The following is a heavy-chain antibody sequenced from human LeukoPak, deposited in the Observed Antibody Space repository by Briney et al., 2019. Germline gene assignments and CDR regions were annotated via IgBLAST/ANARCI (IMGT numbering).Heavy chain of an antibody. Sequence: PSETLSLTCIVSGDSISSTSYYWAWIRQPPGKGLEWIGMIFYSGSAYYTPSLRGRVTLSVDTSRNQFSLNLISVTAADTGVYFCARQQSDTSLFDPWGQGTLVTVS. V-gene: IGHV4-39*01. J-gene: IGHJ5*02. CDR1: GDSISSTSYY. D-gene: IGHD2-21*02. CDR2: IFYSGSA. CDR3: ARQQSDTSLFDP.